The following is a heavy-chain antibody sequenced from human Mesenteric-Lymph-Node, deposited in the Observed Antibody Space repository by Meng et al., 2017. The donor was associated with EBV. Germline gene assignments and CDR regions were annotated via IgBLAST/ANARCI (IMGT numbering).Heavy chain of an antibody. D-gene: IGHD5-24*01. J-gene: IGHJ5*02. Sequence: PVKVACPTRVKPTQTLTLPCAFSSFPLTTPCLGVRCIRQPPGTALEWLALIYWDDDKRYSPSLKSRLTISNYTSENEVVLMMTNIDPVDTATYHCAQLLGYTWPGWFDPCGQGSLVTVSS. V-gene: IGHV2-5*02. CDR3: AQLLGYTWPGWFDP. CDR2: IYWDDDK. CDR1: SFPLTTPCLG.